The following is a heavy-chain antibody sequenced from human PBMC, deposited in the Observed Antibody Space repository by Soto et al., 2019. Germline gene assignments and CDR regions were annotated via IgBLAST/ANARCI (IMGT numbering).Heavy chain of an antibody. CDR2: IIPIFGTA. D-gene: IGHD3-16*01. J-gene: IGHJ3*02. Sequence: QVQLVQSGAKVKKPGSSEKVSCKASGGTFSSYAISWVRQAPGQGLEWMGGIIPIFGTANYAQKFQGRVTITADESTSTAYMELSSLRSEDTAVYYCARATTYYDYVWGSYNAFDIWGQGTMVTVSS. CDR3: ARATTYYDYVWGSYNAFDI. CDR1: GGTFSSYA. V-gene: IGHV1-69*01.